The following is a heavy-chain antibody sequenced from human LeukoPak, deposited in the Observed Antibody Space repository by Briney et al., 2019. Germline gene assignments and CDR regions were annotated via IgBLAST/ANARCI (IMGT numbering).Heavy chain of an antibody. CDR2: ISYDGSNK. CDR3: ARHTTLDP. V-gene: IGHV3-30*03. CDR1: GFTFSSYG. D-gene: IGHD1-14*01. J-gene: IGHJ5*02. Sequence: PGRSLRLSCAASGFTFSSYGMHWVRQAPGKGLEWVAVISYDGSNKYYADSVKGRFTISRDNSKNTLYLQMNSLRAEDTAVYYCARHTTLDPWGRGALVTVSS.